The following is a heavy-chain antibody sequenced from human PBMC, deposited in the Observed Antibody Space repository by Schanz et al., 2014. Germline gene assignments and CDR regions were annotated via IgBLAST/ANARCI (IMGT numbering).Heavy chain of an antibody. CDR1: GFTFSSYG. D-gene: IGHD1-26*01. CDR2: VCYDGSKK. CDR3: VKDLQRELLRDDHYYGMDV. V-gene: IGHV3-33*06. J-gene: IGHJ6*02. Sequence: LVESGGGVVQPGRSLRLSCAASGFTFSSYGMHWVRQVPGKGLEWVAVVCYDGSKKYYADSVKGRFTTSRDNSKNTRYLQTNSLRAEDTAVYYCVKDLQRELLRDDHYYGMDVWGQGTTVTVSS.